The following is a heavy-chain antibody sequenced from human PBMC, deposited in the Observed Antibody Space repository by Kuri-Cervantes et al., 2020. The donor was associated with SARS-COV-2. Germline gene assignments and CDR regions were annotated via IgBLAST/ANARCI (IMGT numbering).Heavy chain of an antibody. D-gene: IGHD2-15*01. J-gene: IGHJ3*02. Sequence: GSLRLSCTVSGYSISSGYYWGWIRQPPGKGLEWIGSIYHSGSTYYNPSLKSRATISVDTSKNQFSLKLSSVTAADTAVYYCAREGGSRYHDAFDIWGQGTMVTVSS. CDR1: GYSISSGYY. V-gene: IGHV4-38-2*02. CDR3: AREGGSRYHDAFDI. CDR2: IYHSGST.